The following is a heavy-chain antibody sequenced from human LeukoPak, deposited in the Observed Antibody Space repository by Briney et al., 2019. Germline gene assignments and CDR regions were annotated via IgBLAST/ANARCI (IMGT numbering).Heavy chain of an antibody. J-gene: IGHJ6*02. CDR2: ISYDGSNK. D-gene: IGHD1-26*01. V-gene: IGHV3-30-3*01. Sequence: GGSLRLSCAASGFTFSSYAMHWVRQAPGKGLEWVAVISYDGSNKYYADSVKGRFTISRDNSKNTLYLQMNSLRAEDTAVYYCARGLWKWELQQGGGMDVWGQGTTVTVSS. CDR3: ARGLWKWELQQGGGMDV. CDR1: GFTFSSYA.